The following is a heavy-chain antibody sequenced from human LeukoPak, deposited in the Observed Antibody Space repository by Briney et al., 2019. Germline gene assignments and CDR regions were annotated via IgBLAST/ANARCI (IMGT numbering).Heavy chain of an antibody. CDR3: ARQMVRGVPRSDY. J-gene: IGHJ4*02. V-gene: IGHV4-34*01. D-gene: IGHD3-10*01. CDR2: INHSGST. CDR1: GGSFSGYY. Sequence: PSETLSLTCAVYGGSFSGYYWSWIRQPPGKGLEWIGEINHSGSTNYNPSLKGRVTISVDTSKNQFSLKLSSVTAADTAVYYCARQMVRGVPRSDYWGQGTLVTVSS.